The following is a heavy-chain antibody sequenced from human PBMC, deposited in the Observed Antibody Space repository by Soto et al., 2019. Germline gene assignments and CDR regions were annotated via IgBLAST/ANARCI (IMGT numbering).Heavy chain of an antibody. CDR2: IYYSGST. J-gene: IGHJ6*02. Sequence: PSETLSLTCTVSGGSISSSSYYWGWIRQPPGKGLEWIGSIYYSGSTYYNPSLKSRVTISVDTSKNQFSLKLSSVTAADTAVYYCARDSGNFYGMDVWGQGTTVTVSS. CDR3: ARDSGNFYGMDV. V-gene: IGHV4-39*07. CDR1: GGSISSSSYY.